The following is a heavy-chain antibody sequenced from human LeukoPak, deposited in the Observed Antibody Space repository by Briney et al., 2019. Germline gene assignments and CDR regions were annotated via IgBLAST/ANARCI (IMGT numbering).Heavy chain of an antibody. Sequence: SETLSLTCTVSDVSIKNYYWSWIRQPPGKGLEWIANIYYAGSSNYNPSLKSRVSVSIDASKNQLSLKLTSVTAADTAIYYCARHPSIAVAGPFDSWGQGTLVTVSS. V-gene: IGHV4-59*08. J-gene: IGHJ4*02. CDR3: ARHPSIAVAGPFDS. CDR2: IYYAGSS. D-gene: IGHD6-19*01. CDR1: DVSIKNYY.